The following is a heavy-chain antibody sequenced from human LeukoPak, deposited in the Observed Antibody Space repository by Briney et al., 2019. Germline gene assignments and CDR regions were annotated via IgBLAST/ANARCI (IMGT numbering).Heavy chain of an antibody. D-gene: IGHD3-10*01. CDR2: TYYRSKWYN. CDR3: ARVRGPTLLYYGSGSSRGYYFDY. Sequence: SQTLSLTCAISGDRVSSNSAAWNWIRQSPSRGLEWLGRTYYRSKWYNDYAVSVKSRITINPDTSKNQFSLQLNSVTPEDTAVYYCARVRGPTLLYYGSGSSRGYYFDYWGQGTLVTVSS. J-gene: IGHJ4*02. CDR1: GDRVSSNSAA. V-gene: IGHV6-1*01.